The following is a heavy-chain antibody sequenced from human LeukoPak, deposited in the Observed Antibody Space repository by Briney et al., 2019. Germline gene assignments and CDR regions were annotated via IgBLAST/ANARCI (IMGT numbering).Heavy chain of an antibody. D-gene: IGHD5-18*01. CDR2: ISLTAET. V-gene: IGHV4-4*02. Sequence: SETLSLTCGVSGGSISSTNWWSWVRQPPGQGLEWIGEISLTAETNYNPSLNGRVTMSLDESRNQLSLELSSVTAADTAVYYCARGDTAMASYWYFDLWGRGTLVTVSS. J-gene: IGHJ2*01. CDR3: ARGDTAMASYWYFDL. CDR1: GGSISSTNW.